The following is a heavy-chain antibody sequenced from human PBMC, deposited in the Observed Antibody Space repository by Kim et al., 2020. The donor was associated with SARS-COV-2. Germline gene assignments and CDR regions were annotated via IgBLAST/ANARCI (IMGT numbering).Heavy chain of an antibody. CDR2: IWYDGSNK. V-gene: IGHV3-33*01. CDR1: GFTFCSYG. D-gene: IGHD6-19*01. Sequence: GGSLRLSCAASGFTFCSYGMHWVRQAPGKGLEWVAVIWYDGSNKYYADSVKGRFTISRDNSKNTLYLQMNSLRAEDTAVYYCARDRTAGTSATYYYYGMDVWGQGTTVTVSS. CDR3: ARDRTAGTSATYYYYGMDV. J-gene: IGHJ6*02.